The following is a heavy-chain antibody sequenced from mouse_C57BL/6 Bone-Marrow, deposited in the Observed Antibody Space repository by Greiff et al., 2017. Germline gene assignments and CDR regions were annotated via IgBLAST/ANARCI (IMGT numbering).Heavy chain of an antibody. V-gene: IGHV1-81*01. CDR1: GYTFTSYG. J-gene: IGHJ2*01. D-gene: IGHD2-10*01. CDR3: ARGAYYGNYEDY. Sequence: QVQLQQSGAELARPGASVKLSCKASGYTFTSYGISWVKQRTGQGLEWIGEIYPRSGYTYYNEKFKGKATLTADKSSSTAYMALRSLTSEDSEVYFCARGAYYGNYEDYWGQGTTLTVSS. CDR2: IYPRSGYT.